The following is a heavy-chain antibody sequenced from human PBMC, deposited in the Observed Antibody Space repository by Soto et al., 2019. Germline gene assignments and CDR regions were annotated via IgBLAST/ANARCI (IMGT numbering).Heavy chain of an antibody. J-gene: IGHJ6*03. V-gene: IGHV4-34*01. CDR3: ARGLLLGYCSGGSCYTTYYYYYMDV. D-gene: IGHD2-15*01. CDR2: INHSGST. Sequence: QVQLQQWGAGLLKPSETLSLTCAVYGGSFSGYYWSWIRQPPGKGLEWIGEINHSGSTNYNPSLKSRVTISVDTSKNQFSLKLSSVTAADTAVYYCARGLLLGYCSGGSCYTTYYYYYMDVWGKGTTVTVSS. CDR1: GGSFSGYY.